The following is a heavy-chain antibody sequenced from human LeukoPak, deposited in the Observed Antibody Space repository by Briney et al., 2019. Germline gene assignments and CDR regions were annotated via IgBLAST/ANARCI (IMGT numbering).Heavy chain of an antibody. CDR2: ISNSGGST. D-gene: IGHD2-21*01. Sequence: GGSLRLSCGVSGVIFSKYAMSWFRQAPGKGLEWVSGISNSGGSTYYADSVKGRFTISRDNSRDTLYLQMKGLRADDTAVYYCAKLLGTIYPLWGMDVWGPGTTVTVSS. J-gene: IGHJ6*02. V-gene: IGHV3-23*01. CDR3: AKLLGTIYPLWGMDV. CDR1: GVIFSKYA.